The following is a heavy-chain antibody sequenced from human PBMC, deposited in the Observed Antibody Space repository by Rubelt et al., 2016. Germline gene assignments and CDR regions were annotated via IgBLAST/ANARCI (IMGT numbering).Heavy chain of an antibody. CDR2: MNPNSGNT. CDR3: ARGSKYQLLVHLDY. J-gene: IGHJ4*02. V-gene: IGHV1-8*02. Sequence: QVQLVQSGAEVKKPGASVKVSCKASGYTFTSYGISWVRQAPGQGLEWMGWMNPNSGNTGYAQKFQGRVTMTMNTSISTAYMEVSRLRSEDTAVYYCARGSKYQLLVHLDYWGQGTLVTVSS. CDR1: GYTFTSYG. D-gene: IGHD2-2*01.